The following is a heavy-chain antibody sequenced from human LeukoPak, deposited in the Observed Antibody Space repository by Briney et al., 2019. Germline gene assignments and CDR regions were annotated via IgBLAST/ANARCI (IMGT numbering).Heavy chain of an antibody. J-gene: IGHJ5*02. CDR3: ASLWFGEPADWFDP. CDR2: ISFDGRNE. D-gene: IGHD3-10*01. CDR1: GFTFSSYA. Sequence: PGGSLRLSCAASGFTFSSYAIHWVRQAPGKGLEWVAIISFDGRNEYYADSVKGRFTISRDNSKNTLYLQMNSLRAEDTAVYYCASLWFGEPADWFDPWGQGTLVTVSS. V-gene: IGHV3-30*04.